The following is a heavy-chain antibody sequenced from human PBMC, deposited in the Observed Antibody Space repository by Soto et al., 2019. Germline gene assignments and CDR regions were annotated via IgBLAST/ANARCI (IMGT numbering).Heavy chain of an antibody. V-gene: IGHV1-8*01. Sequence: QVQLVQSGVEVKKPGASVKVSCKASGYTFTGYDIIWVRQATGQGLEWMGWMSANTGNTGFAQRFQGRVTMTRDTSISTAYMELSSLTSEDTAVYYCERWDEEQPPGYFDLWGRGTLVTVSS. J-gene: IGHJ2*01. CDR3: ERWDEEQPPGYFDL. D-gene: IGHD1-26*01. CDR1: GYTFTGYD. CDR2: MSANTGNT.